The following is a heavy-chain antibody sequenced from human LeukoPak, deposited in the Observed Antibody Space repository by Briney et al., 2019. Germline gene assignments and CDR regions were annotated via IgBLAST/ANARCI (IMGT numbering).Heavy chain of an antibody. CDR3: ARGGGIYGLWDY. V-gene: IGHV3-74*03. CDR1: GFTFTIYW. D-gene: IGHD1-26*01. J-gene: IGHJ4*02. CDR2: IYSDGSSY. Sequence: GGSLRLSCAASGFTFTIYWMHWVRQAPGKWLVWVSRIYSDGSSYTADSVKGRFTISRDNAKDTLYLQMNSLRVEDTAVYYCARGGGIYGLWDYWGQGTLVTVSS.